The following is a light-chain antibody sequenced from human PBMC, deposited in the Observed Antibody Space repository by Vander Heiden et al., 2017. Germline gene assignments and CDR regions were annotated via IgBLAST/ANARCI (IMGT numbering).Light chain of an antibody. CDR1: QSICKY. Sequence: DIQMTQSPFSLSASVGERVTITCRASQSICKYLNCYGQKPGKAPKLLIFLTSSLQSGAPSRFTGSGSGTEFTLTIYGLQPEDFAPYYCQQSYSAPATFGQGTRLEIK. V-gene: IGKV1-39*01. J-gene: IGKJ5*01. CDR3: QQSYSAPAT. CDR2: LTS.